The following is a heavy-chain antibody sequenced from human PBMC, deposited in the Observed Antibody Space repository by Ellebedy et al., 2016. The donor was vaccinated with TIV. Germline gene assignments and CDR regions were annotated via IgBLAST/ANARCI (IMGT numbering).Heavy chain of an antibody. CDR3: AKTGVVITTHYGMDV. V-gene: IGHV3-30*18. CDR2: TSHDESNR. CDR1: GFTFSSYG. Sequence: GESLKISCAASGFTFSSYGMHWVRQAPGKGLEWVAVTSHDESNRYYADSVKGRFTISRDNSKNTLYLQMNSLRAEDTAVYYCAKTGVVITTHYGMDVWGQGTTVTVSS. D-gene: IGHD3-3*01. J-gene: IGHJ6*02.